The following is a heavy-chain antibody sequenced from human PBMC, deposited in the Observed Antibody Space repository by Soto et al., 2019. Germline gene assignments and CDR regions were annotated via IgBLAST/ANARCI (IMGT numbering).Heavy chain of an antibody. D-gene: IGHD2-2*01. V-gene: IGHV3-30*18. CDR1: GFTFSSYG. Sequence: GGSLRLSCAASGFTFSSYGMHWVRQAPGKGLEWVAVISYDGSNKYYADSVKGRFTISRDNSKNTLYLQMNSLRAEDTAVYYCAKDPSGSIVVVPAAIDYWGQGTLVTVSS. CDR3: AKDPSGSIVVVPAAIDY. CDR2: ISYDGSNK. J-gene: IGHJ4*02.